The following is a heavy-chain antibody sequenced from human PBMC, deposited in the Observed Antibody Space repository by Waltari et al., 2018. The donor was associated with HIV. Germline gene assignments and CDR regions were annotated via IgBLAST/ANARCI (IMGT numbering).Heavy chain of an antibody. J-gene: IGHJ4*02. CDR2: ISGTGDST. CDR3: AKDRYSLG. CDR1: GFTFSSYA. Sequence: EVQLVESGGGSAQPGGSLRLSCAASGFTFSSYAMTWVRQAPGKGREWVSTISGTGDSTYNADSVKGRFTISRDNSKNTLFLHMASLRAEDTAVYFCAKDRYSLGWGQGTLVTVSS. V-gene: IGHV3-23*04. D-gene: IGHD2-15*01.